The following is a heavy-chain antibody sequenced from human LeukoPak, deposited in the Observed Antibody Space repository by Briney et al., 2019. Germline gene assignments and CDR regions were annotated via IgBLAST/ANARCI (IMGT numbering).Heavy chain of an antibody. CDR1: GGSISSGGYY. Sequence: SQTLSLTCTVSGGSISSGGYYWSWIRQHPGKGLEWIGYIYYSGSTYYNPSLKSRVTISVDTSKNQFSLKLSSVTATDTAVYYCAREIAAAESVDIWGQGTMVTVSS. J-gene: IGHJ3*02. V-gene: IGHV4-31*03. CDR2: IYYSGST. D-gene: IGHD6-13*01. CDR3: AREIAAAESVDI.